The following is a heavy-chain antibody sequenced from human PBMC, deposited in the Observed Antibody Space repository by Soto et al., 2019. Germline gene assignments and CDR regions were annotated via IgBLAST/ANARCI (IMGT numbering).Heavy chain of an antibody. J-gene: IGHJ4*02. CDR3: ARTFDTITYYFDY. V-gene: IGHV3-30*16. D-gene: IGHD3-9*01. CDR2: ISFDGNII. CDR1: EXSFSSYA. Sequence: GSLRLSCAASEXSFSSYAMHWIRQAPGKGLEWVAVISFDGNIIKYADSVKGRFIISIDNSKNTLYLQMNGLRGEYTAVYYCARTFDTITYYFDYWGQGTLGTVSS.